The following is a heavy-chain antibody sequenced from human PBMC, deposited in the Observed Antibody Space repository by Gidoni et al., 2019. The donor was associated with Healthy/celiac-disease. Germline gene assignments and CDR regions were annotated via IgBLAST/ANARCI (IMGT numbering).Heavy chain of an antibody. Sequence: EVQLVESGGGLVKPGGSLRLSCAASGFTFSSYSMNWVRQAPGKGLEWVSSISSSSSYIYYADSVKGRFTISRDNAKNSLYLQMNSLRAEDTAVYYCVRRGSSWYREYMGSFDYWGQGTLVTVSS. CDR1: GFTFSSYS. CDR3: VRRGSSWYREYMGSFDY. D-gene: IGHD6-13*01. J-gene: IGHJ4*02. V-gene: IGHV3-21*01. CDR2: ISSSSSYI.